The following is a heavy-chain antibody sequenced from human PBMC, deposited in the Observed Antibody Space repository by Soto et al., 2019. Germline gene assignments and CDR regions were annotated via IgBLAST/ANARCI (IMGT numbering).Heavy chain of an antibody. V-gene: IGHV4-31*03. D-gene: IGHD3-10*01. Sequence: QVQLQESGPGLVKPSQTLSLTCTVSGGSISSGGYYWSWIRQHPGKGLEWIGYIYYSGSTYYNPSLKRRVTISVDTSKNQFSLKLSSVTAADTAVYYCARASTRITMVRGVSKLFDYWGQGTLVTVSS. CDR1: GGSISSGGYY. CDR2: IYYSGST. J-gene: IGHJ4*02. CDR3: ARASTRITMVRGVSKLFDY.